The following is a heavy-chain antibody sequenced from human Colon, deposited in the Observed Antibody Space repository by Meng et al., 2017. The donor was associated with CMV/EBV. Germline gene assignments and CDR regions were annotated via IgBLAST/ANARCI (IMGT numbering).Heavy chain of an antibody. CDR1: GYSFNTYD. V-gene: IGHV1-8*01. CDR3: ARTKSTTSRSSLNY. CDR2: MNPNSGNV. J-gene: IGHJ4*02. D-gene: IGHD2-2*01. Sequence: ASVKVSCKASGYSFNTYDITCVRQAPGQGLEWMGWMNPNSGNVGYARKLQGRVTMTRDTSINTSYMELSSLNSEDTAVYFCARTKSTTSRSSLNYWGQGTLVTVSS.